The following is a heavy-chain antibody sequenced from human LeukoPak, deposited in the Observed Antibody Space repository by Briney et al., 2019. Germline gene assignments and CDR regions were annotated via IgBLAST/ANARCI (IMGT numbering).Heavy chain of an antibody. J-gene: IGHJ4*02. V-gene: IGHV3-43*02. Sequence: GGSLRLSCAASGFTFSKYAMNWVRQAPGKGLEWVSLISGNGGDTYYADSVKGRFTISRDNSKNSLYLQMNSLRPEDNALYYCSKETAMLRGVVDYWGQGTLVTVSS. CDR1: GFTFSKYA. CDR3: SKETAMLRGVVDY. CDR2: ISGNGGDT. D-gene: IGHD3-10*01.